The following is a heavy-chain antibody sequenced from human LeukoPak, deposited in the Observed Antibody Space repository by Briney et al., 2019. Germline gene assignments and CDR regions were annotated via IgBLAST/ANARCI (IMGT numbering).Heavy chain of an antibody. Sequence: ASVKVSCKASGYTFTAHDMQWVRQAPGQGLEWMGWINPNYGGTNYAQKFQGRVTMTRDTSISTAYLELSRLRSDDTAVYYCARDSIGENGDNWFDPWGQGTLVTVST. CDR3: ARDSIGENGDNWFDP. V-gene: IGHV1-2*02. CDR1: GYTFTAHD. D-gene: IGHD3-10*01. J-gene: IGHJ5*02. CDR2: INPNYGGT.